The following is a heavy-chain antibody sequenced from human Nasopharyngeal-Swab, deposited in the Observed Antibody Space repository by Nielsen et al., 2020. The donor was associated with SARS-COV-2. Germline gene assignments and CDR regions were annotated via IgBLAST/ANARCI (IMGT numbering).Heavy chain of an antibody. V-gene: IGHV4-59*12. CDR3: ARGRLYYDFWSGYWFDP. J-gene: IGHJ5*02. D-gene: IGHD3-3*01. Sequence: ESLKISCTVSGGSISSYYWSWIRQPPGKGLEWIGYIYYSGSTNYNPSLKSRVTISVDTSKNQFSLKLSSVTAADTAVYYCARGRLYYDFWSGYWFDPWGQGTLVTVSS. CDR1: GGSISSYY. CDR2: IYYSGST.